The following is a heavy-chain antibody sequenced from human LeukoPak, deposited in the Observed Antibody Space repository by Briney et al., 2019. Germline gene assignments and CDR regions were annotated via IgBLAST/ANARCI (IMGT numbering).Heavy chain of an antibody. CDR1: GYTFTGFG. J-gene: IGHJ4*02. CDR2: ISGYNGDT. CDR3: ARDGLGYDLGVRLGDSTPDY. V-gene: IGHV1-18*01. Sequence: ASVKLSCKTSGYTFTGFGISWVRQAPGQGLEWMGWISGYNGDTKYAQNFQGRVTMTTDTPTSIVYMEVMSLRSDDTAVYYCARDGLGYDLGVRLGDSTPDYWGQGTLVTVSS. D-gene: IGHD3-16*01.